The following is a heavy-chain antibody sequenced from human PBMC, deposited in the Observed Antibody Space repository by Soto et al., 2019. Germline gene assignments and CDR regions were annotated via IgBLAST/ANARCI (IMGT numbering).Heavy chain of an antibody. J-gene: IGHJ4*02. D-gene: IGHD3-3*01. Sequence: GGSLILSYAASGLTFGSYWMSWIRQATGKGLEWVANIKQDGSEKYYVDSVKGRFTISRDNAKNSLYLQMNSLRAEDTAVYYCARVGGVLRFLEWRPTDWGQGTLVTVSS. CDR3: ARVGGVLRFLEWRPTD. V-gene: IGHV3-7*01. CDR2: IKQDGSEK. CDR1: GLTFGSYW.